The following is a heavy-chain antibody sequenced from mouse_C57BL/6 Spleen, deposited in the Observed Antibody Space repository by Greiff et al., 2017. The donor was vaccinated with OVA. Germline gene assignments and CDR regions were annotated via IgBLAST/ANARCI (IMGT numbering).Heavy chain of an antibody. D-gene: IGHD4-1*01. V-gene: IGHV1-19*01. J-gene: IGHJ2*01. CDR3: LTGSFFDY. CDR2: INPYNGGT. Sequence: EVKLQESGPVLVKPGASVKMSCKASGYTFTDYYMNWVKQSHGKSLEWIGVINPYNGGTSYNQKFKGKATLTVDKSSSTAYMELNSLTSEDSAVYYCLTGSFFDYWGQGTTLTVSS. CDR1: GYTFTDYY.